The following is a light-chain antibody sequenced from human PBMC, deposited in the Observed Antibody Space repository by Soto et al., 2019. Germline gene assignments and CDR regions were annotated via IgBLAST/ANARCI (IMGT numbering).Light chain of an antibody. CDR2: SNS. V-gene: IGLV1-44*01. CDR3: STWDDSLNGLI. J-gene: IGLJ2*01. CDR1: SSNIKTNG. Sequence: QSVLAQPPSASGTPGQTVTISCSGGSSNIKTNGVSWYQQVPGAAPKLLIYSNSQRPSGAPDRFSGSKSGTSASLAISGLHSEDEATYHCSTWDDSLNGLIFGGGTQLTVL.